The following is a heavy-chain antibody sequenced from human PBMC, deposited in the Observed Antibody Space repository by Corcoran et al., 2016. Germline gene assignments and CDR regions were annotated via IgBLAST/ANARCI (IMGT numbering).Heavy chain of an antibody. CDR1: GFTFSSYG. V-gene: IGHV3-30*18. Sequence: QVQLVESGGGVVQPGRSLRLSCAASGFTFSSYGMHWVRQAPGKGLEWVAVISYDGSNKYYADSVKGRFTISRDNSKNTLYLQMNSLRAEDTAVYYCAKDLRGYSYGVISEYFQHWGQGTLVTVSS. CDR3: AKDLRGYSYGVISEYFQH. J-gene: IGHJ1*01. CDR2: ISYDGSNK. D-gene: IGHD5-18*01.